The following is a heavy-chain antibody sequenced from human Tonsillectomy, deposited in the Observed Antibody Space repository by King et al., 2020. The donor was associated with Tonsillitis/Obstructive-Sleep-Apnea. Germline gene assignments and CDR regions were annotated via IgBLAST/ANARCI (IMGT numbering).Heavy chain of an antibody. V-gene: IGHV4-59*01. CDR3: ARGAVTEVFYYYYYMDV. D-gene: IGHD4-17*01. J-gene: IGHJ6*03. CDR1: GDPINNYY. CDR2: ISYSGYTA. Sequence: VQLQESGPGLVKPSETLSLTCTVSGDPINNYYWSWIRQPPGKGLEWIGYISYSGYTANYNPSLKSRVTISVDTSQNQFALKLSSVTAADTAVYYCARGAVTEVFYYYYYMDVWGKGTTVTVSS.